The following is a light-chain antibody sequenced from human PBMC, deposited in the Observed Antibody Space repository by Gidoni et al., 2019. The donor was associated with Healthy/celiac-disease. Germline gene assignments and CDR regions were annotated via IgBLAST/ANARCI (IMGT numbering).Light chain of an antibody. CDR1: QSVSSY. J-gene: IGKJ5*01. V-gene: IGKV3-11*01. CDR3: QQRSNWLT. CDR2: DAS. Sequence: DIVLTQSPATLSLSPGESATLSCRASQSVSSYLAWYQQKPGQAPRLLIYDASNRATGIPARFSGSGSGTDFTLTISSLEPEDFAVYYCQQRSNWLTFXQXTRLEIK.